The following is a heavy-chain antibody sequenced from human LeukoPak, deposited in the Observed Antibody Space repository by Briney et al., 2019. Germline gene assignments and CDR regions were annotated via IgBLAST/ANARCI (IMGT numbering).Heavy chain of an antibody. CDR2: IYYSGST. D-gene: IGHD3-3*01. J-gene: IGHJ5*02. V-gene: IGHV4-31*03. CDR1: GGSISSGGYY. Sequence: SETLSLTCTVSGGSISSGGYYWSWIRQHPGKGLEWIGYIYYSGSTYYNPSLKSRVTISVDTSKNQFSLKLGSVTAADTAVYYCARTDYDFWSGYYLNWFDPWGQGTLVTVSS. CDR3: ARTDYDFWSGYYLNWFDP.